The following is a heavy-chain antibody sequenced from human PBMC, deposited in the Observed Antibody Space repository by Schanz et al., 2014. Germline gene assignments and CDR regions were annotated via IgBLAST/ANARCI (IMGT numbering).Heavy chain of an antibody. J-gene: IGHJ4*02. V-gene: IGHV1-18*01. CDR2: ISAYNGNT. CDR1: GYIFINSG. D-gene: IGHD3-3*01. CDR3: ARSAGRDFWSGYYTRFDY. Sequence: QVHLVQSGAEVKRPGASVKVSCKASGYIFINSGISWVRQAPGQGLEWMGWISAYNGNTKYPQKLQGRVTMTTDTSTSTVYMELRSLRSDDAAVYYCARSAGRDFWSGYYTRFDYWGQGTLVTVSS.